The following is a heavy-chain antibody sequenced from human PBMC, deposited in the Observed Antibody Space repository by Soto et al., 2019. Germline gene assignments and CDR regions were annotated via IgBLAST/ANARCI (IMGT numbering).Heavy chain of an antibody. D-gene: IGHD3-3*01. J-gene: IGHJ4*02. Sequence: SETLSLTCPVSGDSLGSYFWSWIRQPPGKGLEWIGYIYNIGSTNYSPSLKSRVTISVDTSKNQFSLKLSSVTAADTAVYYCARLVGSGYTYYFDYWGQGTLVTVS. CDR3: ARLVGSGYTYYFDY. CDR2: IYNIGST. CDR1: GDSLGSYF. V-gene: IGHV4-59*01.